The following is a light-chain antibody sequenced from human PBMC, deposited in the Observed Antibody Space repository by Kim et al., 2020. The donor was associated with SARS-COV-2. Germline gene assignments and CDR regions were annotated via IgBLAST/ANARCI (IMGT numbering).Light chain of an antibody. CDR3: CSYAGSYTFL. Sequence: GQSVTISFTGTSSDVGGYDYVSWYQQHPGKAPKFMIYDVNKRPSGVPDRFSGSKSGNTASLTISGLQAEDEADYYCCSYAGSYTFLFGGGTKLTVL. CDR2: DVN. CDR1: SSDVGGYDY. J-gene: IGLJ2*01. V-gene: IGLV2-11*03.